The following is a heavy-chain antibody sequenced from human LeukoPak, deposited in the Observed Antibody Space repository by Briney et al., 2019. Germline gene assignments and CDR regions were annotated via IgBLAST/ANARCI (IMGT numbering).Heavy chain of an antibody. CDR3: ARDRGYYVLRGALDI. CDR2: INPNSGGT. V-gene: IGHV1-2*02. J-gene: IGHJ3*02. Sequence: ASVKVSCKASGYTFTGYYMHWVRQAPGQGLEWMGWINPNSGGTNYAQKFQGRVTMTRDTSISTAYMELGRLRSDDTAVYYCARDRGYYVLRGALDIWGQGTMVTVSS. D-gene: IGHD3-3*01. CDR1: GYTFTGYY.